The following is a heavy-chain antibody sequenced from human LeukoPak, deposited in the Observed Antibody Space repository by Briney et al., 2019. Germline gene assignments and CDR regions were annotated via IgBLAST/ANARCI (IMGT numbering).Heavy chain of an antibody. CDR3: ARHYYDSSGYYYTWFDY. Sequence: SETLSLTCSVSGGSINSYYWSWIRQPPGKGLEWIGYIYYSGSTNYNPSLKGRVTISVDTSKNQFSLKLSSVTAADTAVYYCARHYYDSSGYYYTWFDYWGQGTLVTVSS. V-gene: IGHV4-59*08. J-gene: IGHJ4*02. CDR2: IYYSGST. D-gene: IGHD3-22*01. CDR1: GGSINSYY.